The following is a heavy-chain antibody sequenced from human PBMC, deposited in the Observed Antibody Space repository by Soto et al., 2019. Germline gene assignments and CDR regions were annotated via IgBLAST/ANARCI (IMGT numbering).Heavy chain of an antibody. V-gene: IGHV1-69*06. CDR2: IIPFSGTA. J-gene: IGHJ5*02. CDR3: VREGYYDSSGYYPGWFDP. Sequence: QVQLVQSGAEVKKPGSSVKVSCKASEDTLSSYAISWVRQAPGQGLEWMGGIIPFSGTANYAQKFQCRVTITADKSTSTAYMELSSLRSEDTAVYYCVREGYYDSSGYYPGWFDPWGQGTLVTVSS. CDR1: EDTLSSYA. D-gene: IGHD3-22*01.